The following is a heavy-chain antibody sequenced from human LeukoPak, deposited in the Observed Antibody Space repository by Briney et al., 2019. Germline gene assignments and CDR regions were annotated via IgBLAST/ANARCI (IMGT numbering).Heavy chain of an antibody. Sequence: PSETLSLTCTVSGGSISSGGYYWSWIRQPPGKGLEWIGYIYHSGSTYYNPSLKSRVTISVDRSKNQFSLKLSSVTAADTAVYYCAREGRQWLIHDAFDIWGQGTMVTVSS. CDR3: AREGRQWLIHDAFDI. V-gene: IGHV4-30-2*01. D-gene: IGHD6-19*01. CDR1: GGSISSGGYY. CDR2: IYHSGST. J-gene: IGHJ3*02.